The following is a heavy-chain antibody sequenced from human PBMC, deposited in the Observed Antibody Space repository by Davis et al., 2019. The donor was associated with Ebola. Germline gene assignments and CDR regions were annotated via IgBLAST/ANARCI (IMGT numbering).Heavy chain of an antibody. J-gene: IGHJ6*02. D-gene: IGHD1-26*01. CDR1: GYTFTSYD. Sequence: ASVKVSCKASGYTFTSYDINWVRQATGQGLEWMGWMNPNSGNTGYAQKFQGRVTMTRNTSISTAYMELSSLRSEDTAVYYCARGRPTHSGSYSTYYYYYGMDVWGQGTTVTVSS. V-gene: IGHV1-8*01. CDR2: MNPNSGNT. CDR3: ARGRPTHSGSYSTYYYYYGMDV.